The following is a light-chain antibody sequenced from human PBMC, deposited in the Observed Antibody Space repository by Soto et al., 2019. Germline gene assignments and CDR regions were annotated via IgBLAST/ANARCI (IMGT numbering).Light chain of an antibody. Sequence: DNHMTQSPSTLSASVGDRVTITCRASQSISSWLAWYQQKPGKAPNLLIYKASSLRSGVPSRFSGSGSGTEFALTIRSLQTDDFASYYCQQYDSYSWTFGQGTKADIK. V-gene: IGKV1-5*03. CDR2: KAS. CDR1: QSISSW. CDR3: QQYDSYSWT. J-gene: IGKJ1*01.